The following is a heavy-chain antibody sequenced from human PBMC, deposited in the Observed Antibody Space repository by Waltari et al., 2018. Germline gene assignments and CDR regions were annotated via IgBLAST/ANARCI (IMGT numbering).Heavy chain of an antibody. CDR2: IFYRGST. D-gene: IGHD3-22*01. Sequence: QLQLQESGPGLVKPSETLSLTCTVSGGSIIHTKYYWGCIRQPPGKGLEWIGSIFYRGSTHYNPSLKSRVTMSVDTSKNQFSLKLSSVTAADTARYYCARDYDSSGYYYDYWGQGVLVTVSS. V-gene: IGHV4-39*02. CDR1: GGSIIHTKYY. CDR3: ARDYDSSGYYYDY. J-gene: IGHJ4*02.